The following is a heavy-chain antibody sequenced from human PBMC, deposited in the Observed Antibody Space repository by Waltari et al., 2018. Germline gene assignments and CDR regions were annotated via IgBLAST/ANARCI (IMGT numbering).Heavy chain of an antibody. CDR2: IYYSGST. J-gene: IGHJ4*02. Sequence: QVQLQESGPGLVKPSGTLSLTCAVSGGSISSSNWWSWVRQPPGKGLEWIGYIYYSGSTNYNPSLKSRVTISVDTSKNQFSLKLSSVTAADTAVYYCARGIAAEYYFDYWGQGTLVTVSS. D-gene: IGHD6-6*01. V-gene: IGHV4-4*02. CDR1: GGSISSSNW. CDR3: ARGIAAEYYFDY.